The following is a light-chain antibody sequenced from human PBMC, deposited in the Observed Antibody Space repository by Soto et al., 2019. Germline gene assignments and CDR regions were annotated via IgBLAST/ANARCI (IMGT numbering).Light chain of an antibody. CDR2: VAS. CDR1: QSVSRN. Sequence: EVVLTQSPATLSVSPGDRATLSCRASQSVSRNLACYQQKPGQAPRLLIYVASTRATGVPARFSGSGSATEFTLSISSLQSEDVAVYFCQQYGDWPPETFGQGTKLEI. CDR3: QQYGDWPPET. J-gene: IGKJ2*01. V-gene: IGKV3-15*01.